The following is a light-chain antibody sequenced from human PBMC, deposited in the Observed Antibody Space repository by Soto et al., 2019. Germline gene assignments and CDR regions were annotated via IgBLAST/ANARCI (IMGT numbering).Light chain of an antibody. CDR3: CSYAGSYTWL. CDR2: DVS. V-gene: IGLV2-11*01. CDR1: SSDVGGYNH. J-gene: IGLJ3*02. Sequence: QSALTQPRSVSGSPGQSVSISCTGTSSDVGGYNHVSWYQQHPGKAPKLIIYDVSKRPSGVPDRFSGSKSGNTASLTISGLQPEDEADYYCCSYAGSYTWLFGGGTKLTVL.